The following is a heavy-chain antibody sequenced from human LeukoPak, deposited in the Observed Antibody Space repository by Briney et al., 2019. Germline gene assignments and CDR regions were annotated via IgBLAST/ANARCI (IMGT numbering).Heavy chain of an antibody. J-gene: IGHJ4*02. CDR2: IYYSGST. Sequence: PSETLSLTCTVSGGSISSYYWSWIRQLPGKGLEGSGYIYYSGSTNYNPSLKSRVTISVDTSKNQFSLKLSSVTAADTAVYYCARDNSSDSISPYFDYWGQGTLVTVSS. V-gene: IGHV4-59*01. CDR1: GGSISSYY. CDR3: ARDNSSDSISPYFDY. D-gene: IGHD3-22*01.